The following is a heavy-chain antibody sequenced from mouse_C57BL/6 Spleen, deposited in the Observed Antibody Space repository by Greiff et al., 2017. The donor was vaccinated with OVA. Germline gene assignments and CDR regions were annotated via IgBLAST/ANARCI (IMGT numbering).Heavy chain of an antibody. V-gene: IGHV1-78*01. J-gene: IGHJ1*03. CDR1: GYTFTDHT. CDR2: IYPRDGST. D-gene: IGHD1-2*01. Sequence: QVQLQQPDAELVKPGASVKISCKVSGYTFTDHTIHWMKQRPEQGLEWIGYIYPRDGSTKYNEKFKGKATLTADKSSSTAYMQLNSLTSEDSAVYVCAREGVGYYWYFDVWGTGTTVTVSS. CDR3: AREGVGYYWYFDV.